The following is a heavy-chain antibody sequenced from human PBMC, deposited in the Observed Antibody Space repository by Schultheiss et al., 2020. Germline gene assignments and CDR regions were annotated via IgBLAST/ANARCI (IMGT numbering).Heavy chain of an antibody. J-gene: IGHJ4*02. CDR1: GYTFTGYY. V-gene: IGHV1-2*06. CDR3: ARHRAGYDFWSGSPLYYFDY. CDR2: INPNSGGT. D-gene: IGHD3-3*01. Sequence: ASVKVSCKASGYTFTGYYMHWVRQAPGQGLEWMGRINPNSGGTNYAQKFQGRVTMTRDTSISTAYMELSRLRSDDTAVYYCARHRAGYDFWSGSPLYYFDYWGQGTLVTVSS.